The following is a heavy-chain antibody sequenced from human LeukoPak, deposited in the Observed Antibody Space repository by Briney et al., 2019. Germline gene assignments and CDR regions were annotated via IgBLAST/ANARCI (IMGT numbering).Heavy chain of an antibody. V-gene: IGHV5-51*01. Sequence: GESLQISCKASGYTFTNYWIGWVRQVPEKGLEWMGIIYPGDSDTRYRPPFQGQVTISADKSINTAYLQWSSLKASDTAMYYCARLDCSSTSCYKGSDPWGQGTLVTVSS. D-gene: IGHD2-2*02. CDR2: IYPGDSDT. J-gene: IGHJ5*02. CDR3: ARLDCSSTSCYKGSDP. CDR1: GYTFTNYW.